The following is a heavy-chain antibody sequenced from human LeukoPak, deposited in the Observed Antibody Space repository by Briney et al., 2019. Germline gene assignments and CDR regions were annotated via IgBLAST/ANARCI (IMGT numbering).Heavy chain of an antibody. J-gene: IGHJ6*03. D-gene: IGHD2-8*01. CDR2: IYPDDSDT. Sequence: GESLKISCKGSGYSFTSYWIGWVRQMPGKGLEWMGVIYPDDSDTKYSPSFQGQVTISADKSISTAYLQWSSLKASDTAMYYCARLAFCTNAVCFSNYYYSMDVWGRGTTVTVSS. CDR3: ARLAFCTNAVCFSNYYYSMDV. V-gene: IGHV5-51*01. CDR1: GYSFTSYW.